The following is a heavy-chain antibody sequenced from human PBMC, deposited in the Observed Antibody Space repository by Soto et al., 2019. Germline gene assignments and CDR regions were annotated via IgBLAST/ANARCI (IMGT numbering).Heavy chain of an antibody. V-gene: IGHV3-30-3*01. CDR2: ISYDGSNK. CDR1: GFTFSSYA. Sequence: GGSLRLSCAASGFTFSSYAMHWVRQAPGKGLEWGAVISYDGSNKYYADSVKGRFTISRDNSKNTLYLQMNSLRAEDTAVYYCARGSRCGGSCYSNYYYGMDVWGQGTTVTVSS. J-gene: IGHJ6*02. D-gene: IGHD2-15*01. CDR3: ARGSRCGGSCYSNYYYGMDV.